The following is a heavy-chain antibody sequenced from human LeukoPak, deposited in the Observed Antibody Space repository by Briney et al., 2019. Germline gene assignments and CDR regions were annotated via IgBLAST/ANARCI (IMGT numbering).Heavy chain of an antibody. CDR1: GFSFSSYA. CDR3: AMDGGSGDY. V-gene: IGHV3-23*01. Sequence: GGSLRLSCAASGFSFSSYAMSWVRQAPGKGLEWISAISASGGSTYYADSVKGRFTISRDNSKNTLYLQMNSLRAEDTAVYYCAMDGGSGDYWGQGTLVTVSS. D-gene: IGHD3-10*01. CDR2: ISASGGST. J-gene: IGHJ4*02.